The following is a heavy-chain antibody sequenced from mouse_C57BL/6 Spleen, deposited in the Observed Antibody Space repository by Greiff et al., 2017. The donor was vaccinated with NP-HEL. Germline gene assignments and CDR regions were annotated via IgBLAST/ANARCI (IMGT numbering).Heavy chain of an antibody. CDR2: ISDGGSYT. V-gene: IGHV5-4*01. CDR3: AREGIFTTVVAFDY. D-gene: IGHD1-1*01. CDR1: GFTFSSYA. Sequence: EVMLVESGGGLVKPGGSLKLSCAASGFTFSSYAMSWVRQTPEKRLEWVATISDGGSYTYYPDNVKGRFTISRDNAKNNLYLQMSHLKSEDTAMYYCAREGIFTTVVAFDYWGQGTTLTVSS. J-gene: IGHJ2*01.